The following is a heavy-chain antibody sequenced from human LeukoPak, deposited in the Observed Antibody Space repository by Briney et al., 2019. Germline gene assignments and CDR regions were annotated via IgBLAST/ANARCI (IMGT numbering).Heavy chain of an antibody. D-gene: IGHD2-2*01. Sequence: PSETLSLTCTVSGGSITNLNYYWTWIRQPAGKRMEWIGRIYTSGGANYNPSLKSRVTMSVDKSKNQISLNLASLTAADTALYYCAGRGSSSGTFDIWGPGTFVTVSS. CDR3: AGRGSSSGTFDI. CDR2: IYTSGGA. CDR1: GGSITNLNYY. V-gene: IGHV4-61*02. J-gene: IGHJ3*02.